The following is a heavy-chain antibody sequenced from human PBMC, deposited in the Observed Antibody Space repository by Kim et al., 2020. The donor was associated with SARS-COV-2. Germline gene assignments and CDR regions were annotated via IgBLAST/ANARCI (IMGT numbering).Heavy chain of an antibody. D-gene: IGHD3-22*01. Sequence: GGSLRLSCAASGLTFDNSAMNWVRQAPGKGLEWVAVISFDGSNNAYADSVQGRFTISRDNSKSTLHLQMSSLRVEDTAIYYCARGNYYESVSLSDYYNGLDVWGQGTTVTVSS. CDR1: GLTFDNSA. CDR3: ARGNYYESVSLSDYYNGLDV. CDR2: ISFDGSNN. V-gene: IGHV3-30-3*01. J-gene: IGHJ6*02.